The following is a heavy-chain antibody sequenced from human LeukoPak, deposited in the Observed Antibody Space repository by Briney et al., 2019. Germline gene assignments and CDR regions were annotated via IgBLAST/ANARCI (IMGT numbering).Heavy chain of an antibody. CDR3: ARDEGTPST. CDR2: ISGNGYTT. V-gene: IGHV3-11*04. CDR1: GFTLRNYY. J-gene: IGHJ5*02. Sequence: AVSLRRSSVAYGFTLRNYYMSRLRQAQGKGVEWHADISGNGYTTHSAGSVKGRFTISRENAKNSLHLQRNSLRPDNTAVYYCARDEGTPSTWGQGALGTVSS. D-gene: IGHD1-14*01.